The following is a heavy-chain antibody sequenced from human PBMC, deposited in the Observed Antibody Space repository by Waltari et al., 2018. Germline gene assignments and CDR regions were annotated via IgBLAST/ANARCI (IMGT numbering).Heavy chain of an antibody. J-gene: IGHJ4*02. Sequence: QLQLQESGTGLVKPSETLSLTCTVSGGSISSSSSYWGWIRQPPGQGLEWIGSIYYSGSTYYNPSLKSRVTISVDTSKNQFSLKLSSVTAADTAVYYCARDIGGGTTVTTPQYFDYWGQGTLVTVSS. CDR2: IYYSGST. V-gene: IGHV4-39*07. CDR1: GGSISSSSSY. D-gene: IGHD4-17*01. CDR3: ARDIGGGTTVTTPQYFDY.